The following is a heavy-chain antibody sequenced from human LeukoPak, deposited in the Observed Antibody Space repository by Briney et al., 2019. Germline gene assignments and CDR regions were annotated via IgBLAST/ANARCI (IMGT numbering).Heavy chain of an antibody. CDR3: AKDLAFDCGGDCSDYGMDV. D-gene: IGHD2-21*02. Sequence: GGSLRLACAASGFTFSSYLMHWVRQAPGKGLEWVAVISYDGSNKYYADSVKGRFTISRDNSKNTLYLQMNSLRAEDTAVYYCAKDLAFDCGGDCSDYGMDVWGQGTTVTVSS. CDR2: ISYDGSNK. CDR1: GFTFSSYL. V-gene: IGHV3-30*18. J-gene: IGHJ6*02.